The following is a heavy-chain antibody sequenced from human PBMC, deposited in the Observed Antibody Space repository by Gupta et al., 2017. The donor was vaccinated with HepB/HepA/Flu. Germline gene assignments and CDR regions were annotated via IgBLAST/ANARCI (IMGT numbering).Heavy chain of an antibody. D-gene: IGHD3-3*01. J-gene: IGHJ4*02. CDR3: ARESRITIFGVGPHFDY. CDR1: GGSISSGGYY. V-gene: IGHV4-31*03. Sequence: QVQLQESGPGLVKPSQTLSLTCTVSGGSISSGGYYWSWIRQPPGKGLEWIGYIYYSGSTYYNPSLKSRVTISVDTSKNQFSLKLSSVTAADTAVYYCARESRITIFGVGPHFDYWGQGTLVTVSS. CDR2: IYYSGST.